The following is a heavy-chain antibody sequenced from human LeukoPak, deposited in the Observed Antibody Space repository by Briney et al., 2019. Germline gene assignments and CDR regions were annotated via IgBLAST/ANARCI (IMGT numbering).Heavy chain of an antibody. D-gene: IGHD3-10*01. CDR2: IGGSGKNT. Sequence: PGGSLRLSCAASGFTFSSHAMSWVRQAPGKGLEWVSSIGGSGKNTFYVDAVKGRFTISRDNSKDTLYLQMNSLRAEDTAVYYCAKDLETINPTMDWGQGTLVTVSS. J-gene: IGHJ4*02. V-gene: IGHV3-23*01. CDR3: AKDLETINPTMD. CDR1: GFTFSSHA.